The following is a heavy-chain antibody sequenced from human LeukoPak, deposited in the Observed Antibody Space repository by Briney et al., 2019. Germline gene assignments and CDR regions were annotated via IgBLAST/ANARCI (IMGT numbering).Heavy chain of an antibody. CDR2: ISSSSSYI. CDR3: ARARLRASQTGFDY. V-gene: IGHV3-21*04. Sequence: GGSLRLSCAASGFAFSTYAMHWVRQAPGKGLEWVSSISSSSSYIYYADSVKGRFTISRDNAKNSLYLQMNSLRSEDTAVYYCARARLRASQTGFDYWGQGTLVTVSS. J-gene: IGHJ4*02. CDR1: GFAFSTYA. D-gene: IGHD4-17*01.